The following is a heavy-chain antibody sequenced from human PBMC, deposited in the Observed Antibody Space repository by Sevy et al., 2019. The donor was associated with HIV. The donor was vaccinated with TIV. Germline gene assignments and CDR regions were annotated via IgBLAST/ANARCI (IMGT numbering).Heavy chain of an antibody. Sequence: SETLSLTCTVSGGSISGYYGSWIRQPPGKGLEWIGYISYSGSTNYNPSLKSRVTISVDTSKNEFSLKLSSVTAADTAVYYCARSRVITGTFDYWGQGTLVTVSS. J-gene: IGHJ4*02. CDR1: GGSISGYY. V-gene: IGHV4-59*01. CDR3: ARSRVITGTFDY. CDR2: ISYSGST. D-gene: IGHD1-20*01.